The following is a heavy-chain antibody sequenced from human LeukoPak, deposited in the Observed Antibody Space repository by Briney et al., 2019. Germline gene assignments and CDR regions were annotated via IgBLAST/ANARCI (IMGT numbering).Heavy chain of an antibody. Sequence: ASVKVSCKVSGYTLTELPMHWVRQAPGKGLEWMGGFDPEDGETIYAQKFQGRVTMTEDTSTDTAYMELSSLRSEDTAVYYCATTSIAVAGALNYWGQGTLVTVSS. CDR1: GYTLTELP. D-gene: IGHD6-19*01. CDR3: ATTSIAVAGALNY. CDR2: FDPEDGET. J-gene: IGHJ4*02. V-gene: IGHV1-24*01.